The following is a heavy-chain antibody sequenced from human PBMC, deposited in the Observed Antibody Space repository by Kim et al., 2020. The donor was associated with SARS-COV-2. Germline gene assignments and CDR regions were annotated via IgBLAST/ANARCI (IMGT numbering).Heavy chain of an antibody. J-gene: IGHJ5*02. D-gene: IGHD3-10*01. CDR1: GGTFSSYA. Sequence: ASVKVSCKASGGTFSSYAISWVRQAPGQGLEWMGGIIPIFGTANYAQKFQGRVTITADESTSTAYMELSSLRSEDTAVYYCARDGRVTMVRGVIIDNWFDPWGQGTLVTVSS. CDR2: IIPIFGTA. V-gene: IGHV1-69*13. CDR3: ARDGRVTMVRGVIIDNWFDP.